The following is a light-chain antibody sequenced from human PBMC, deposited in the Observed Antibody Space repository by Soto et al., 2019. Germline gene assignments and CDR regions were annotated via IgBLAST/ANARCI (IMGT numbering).Light chain of an antibody. V-gene: IGKV1-9*01. Sequence: DIQMTQSPSSLSASVGDRVTITCRASQSISSYLNWYQQKPGKAPKLLIYAASSLHSGVPSRFSGSGSGTEFTLTISSLQPEDFATYYCQQLNSYPRTFGQGTKVEIK. J-gene: IGKJ1*01. CDR3: QQLNSYPRT. CDR2: AAS. CDR1: QSISSY.